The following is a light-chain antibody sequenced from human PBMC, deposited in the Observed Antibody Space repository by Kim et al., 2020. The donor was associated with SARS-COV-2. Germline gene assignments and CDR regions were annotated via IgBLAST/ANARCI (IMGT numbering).Light chain of an antibody. Sequence: GASVKLTCTLSSGHSSYAIAWHQQQPEKGPRYLRKLNSDGSHSKGDGIPDRFSGSSSGAERYLTISSLQSEDEADYYCQTWGTGWVFGGGTQLTVL. CDR3: QTWGTGWV. CDR1: SGHSSYA. V-gene: IGLV4-69*01. J-gene: IGLJ3*02. CDR2: LNSDGSH.